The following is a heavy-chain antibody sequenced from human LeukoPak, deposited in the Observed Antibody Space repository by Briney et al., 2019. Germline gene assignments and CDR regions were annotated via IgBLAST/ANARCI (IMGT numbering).Heavy chain of an antibody. V-gene: IGHV1-2*02. J-gene: IGHJ4*02. Sequence: GASVKVSCKASGYTFTGYYMHWVRQAPGQGLEWMGWINPNGGDTNHAQKFQGRVTMTRDTSISTAYMELSRLRYDDTAVYYCARDLSSGWYDYWGQGTRVTVSS. D-gene: IGHD6-19*01. CDR3: ARDLSSGWYDY. CDR2: INPNGGDT. CDR1: GYTFTGYY.